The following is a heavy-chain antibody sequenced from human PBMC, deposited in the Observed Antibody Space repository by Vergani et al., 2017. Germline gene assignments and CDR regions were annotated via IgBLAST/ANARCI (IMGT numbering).Heavy chain of an antibody. V-gene: IGHV3-15*07. Sequence: EVQLVESGGGIVKPGGSLRLSCVASGFSFRNAWMNWVRRTPGKGLEWVGRIKSTFDRGTTDYAAAVKGRFTISRDDSKNTLFLQMNSLKTEDTAVYYCTSPYYYDSSGYYYRTDYWGQGTLVTVSS. CDR1: GFSFRNAW. CDR3: TSPYYYDSSGYYYRTDY. CDR2: IKSTFDRGTT. D-gene: IGHD3-22*01. J-gene: IGHJ4*02.